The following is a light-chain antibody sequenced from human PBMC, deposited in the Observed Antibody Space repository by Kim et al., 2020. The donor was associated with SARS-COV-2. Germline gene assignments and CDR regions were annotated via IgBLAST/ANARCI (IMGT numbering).Light chain of an antibody. J-gene: IGLJ3*02. CDR1: SSDVGGYDY. CDR2: GVT. Sequence: QSVTISCTGTSSDVGGYDYVSWYQHHPGKAPKLMIYGVTKRPSGVPDRFSGSKSGTTASLTVSGLQAEDEADYYCSSYAVGDNWVFGGGTQLTVL. CDR3: SSYAVGDNWV. V-gene: IGLV2-8*01.